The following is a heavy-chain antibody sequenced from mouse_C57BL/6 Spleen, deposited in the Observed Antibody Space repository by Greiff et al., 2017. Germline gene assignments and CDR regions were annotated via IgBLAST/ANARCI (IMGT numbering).Heavy chain of an antibody. CDR2: IYPGSGST. CDR1: GYTFTSYW. CDR3: GELGDWFAY. Sequence: QVQLQQPGAELVKPGASVKMSCKASGYTFTSYWITWVKQRPGQGLERIGDIYPGSGSTNYNEKFKSKATPTVDTSSSTAYMQLSSLTSADAAVYSCGELGDWFAYWGKGTLVTVSA. D-gene: IGHD4-1*01. V-gene: IGHV1-55*01. J-gene: IGHJ3*01.